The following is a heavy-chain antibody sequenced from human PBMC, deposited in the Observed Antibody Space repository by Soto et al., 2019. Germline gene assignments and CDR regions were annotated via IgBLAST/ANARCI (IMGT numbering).Heavy chain of an antibody. CDR3: ANVYGDYDNAFDI. CDR1: EFTLSSYS. J-gene: IGHJ3*02. Sequence: GGSLRLSCAASEFTLSSYSMNWVRQAPGKGLECIASISSSSRSIYYADSVKGRFTISRDNSKNTLYLQMNSLRAEDTAVYYCANVYGDYDNAFDIWGQGTMVTVSS. CDR2: ISSSSRSI. V-gene: IGHV3-21*04. D-gene: IGHD4-17*01.